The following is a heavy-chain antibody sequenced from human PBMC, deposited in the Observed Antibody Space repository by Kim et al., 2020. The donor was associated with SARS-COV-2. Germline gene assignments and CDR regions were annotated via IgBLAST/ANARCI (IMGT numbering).Heavy chain of an antibody. CDR1: GFTFSNYG. V-gene: IGHV3-7*01. D-gene: IGHD2-15*01. CDR3: VQGGGGLSY. Sequence: GGSLRLSCEVSGFTFSNYGMNWVRQAPGKGLEWVANMWEDGSEKNYVDSVKGRFTISKDDAKNSLYLQMNSLRVEDTAVYYCVQGGGGLSYWWQGNLFT. CDR2: MWEDGSEK. J-gene: IGHJ4*02.